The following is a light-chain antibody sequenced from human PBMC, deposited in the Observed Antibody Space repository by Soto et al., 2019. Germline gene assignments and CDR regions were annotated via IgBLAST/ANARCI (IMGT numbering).Light chain of an antibody. CDR1: QSVGTS. V-gene: IGKV3-11*01. J-gene: IGKJ4*01. Sequence: EIVLTQSPATLSSSPGERATLSCRASQSVGTSVAWYQQKPGQAPRLLIYDAFNRATGIPARFSGSGSGTDFTLTISSLEPEDFAVYYCQQRSSWPFPWTFAGGTKVDIK. CDR3: QQRSSWPFPWT. CDR2: DAF.